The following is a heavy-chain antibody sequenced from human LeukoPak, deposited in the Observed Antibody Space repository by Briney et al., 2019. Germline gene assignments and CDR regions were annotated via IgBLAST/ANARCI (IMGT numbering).Heavy chain of an antibody. J-gene: IGHJ4*02. CDR3: ARSGYSSGSYYFDY. V-gene: IGHV3-74*01. CDR2: INGEGITT. D-gene: IGHD6-19*01. CDR1: GFTFSSYW. Sequence: PGGSLRLSCAASGFTFSSYWMHWVRHAPGKGLVWVSRINGEGITTSYADSVKGRLTISREKAKKTQYLQKNRLRAEDTAVYYCARSGYSSGSYYFDYWGQGTLVTVSS.